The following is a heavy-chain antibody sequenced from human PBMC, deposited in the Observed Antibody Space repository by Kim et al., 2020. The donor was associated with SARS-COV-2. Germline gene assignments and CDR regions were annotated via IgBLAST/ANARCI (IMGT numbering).Heavy chain of an antibody. V-gene: IGHV3-11*06. CDR3: ARDSRGYTYGANDY. Sequence: GGSLRLSCAASGFTFNNYYMSWIRQAPGKGLEWVSYISSNTSHTNYAESVKGRFTISRDNAKNSLYLQMNSLRAEDTAVYYCARDSRGYTYGANDYWGQGSLVTVSS. J-gene: IGHJ4*02. CDR1: GFTFNNYY. D-gene: IGHD5-18*01. CDR2: ISSNTSHT.